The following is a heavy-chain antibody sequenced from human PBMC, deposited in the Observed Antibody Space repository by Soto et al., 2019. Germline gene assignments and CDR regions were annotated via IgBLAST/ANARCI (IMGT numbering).Heavy chain of an antibody. V-gene: IGHV1-3*01. CDR1: GYTFTEYS. CDR3: ARQHEIWCNYGFDY. CDR2: INAASGNT. J-gene: IGHJ4*02. Sequence: QVQLVQSGAEVKKPGASVSIFCEASGYTFTEYSLPWVRQGPGQRLEWMGRINAASGNTKYSQKFQGRVIFCRDNSANIVYMQLSSLGREDTAVYCCARQHEIWCNYGFDYWGQGTPVTVSS. D-gene: IGHD2-8*01.